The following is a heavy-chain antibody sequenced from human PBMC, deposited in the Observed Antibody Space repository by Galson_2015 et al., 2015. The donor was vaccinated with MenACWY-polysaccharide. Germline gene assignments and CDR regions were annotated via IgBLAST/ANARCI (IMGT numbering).Heavy chain of an antibody. J-gene: IGHJ5*02. CDR1: GYSFSSYD. CDR2: MNPNSGNT. Sequence: SVKVSCKASGYSFSSYDINWVRQTTGQGLEWMGWMNPNSGNTGYAQKFQGRVTMTRNTPISIAYMELSSLRSEDTAVYYCARGENDSYDSSGYLTWFDPWGRGTLVTVSS. V-gene: IGHV1-8*01. D-gene: IGHD3-22*01. CDR3: ARGENDSYDSSGYLTWFDP.